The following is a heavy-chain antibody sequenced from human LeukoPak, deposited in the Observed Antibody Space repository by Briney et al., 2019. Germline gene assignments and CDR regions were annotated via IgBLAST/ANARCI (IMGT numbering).Heavy chain of an antibody. Sequence: GGSLRLSCAASGFTFSSYAMSWVRQAPGKGLEWVSAISGSGGSTYYADSVKGRFTISRDNSKNTLYLQMNSLRAEDTAVYYCAKAGNSALRLGELSLHGSWVPYWYFDLWGRGTLVTVSS. CDR3: AKAGNSALRLGELSLHGSWVPYWYFDL. V-gene: IGHV3-23*01. D-gene: IGHD3-16*02. CDR2: ISGSGGST. J-gene: IGHJ2*01. CDR1: GFTFSSYA.